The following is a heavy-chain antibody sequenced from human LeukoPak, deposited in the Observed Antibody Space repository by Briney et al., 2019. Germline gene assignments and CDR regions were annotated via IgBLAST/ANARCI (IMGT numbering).Heavy chain of an antibody. D-gene: IGHD3-22*01. Sequence: ASVKVSCKVSGYTLTELSMHWVRQALGKGLEWMGGFDPEDGETIYAQKFQGRVTMTEDTSTDTAYMELSSLRSEDTAVYYCATTGNYYDSSGYYVRDPQFDYWGQGTLVTVSS. CDR1: GYTLTELS. J-gene: IGHJ4*02. V-gene: IGHV1-24*01. CDR2: FDPEDGET. CDR3: ATTGNYYDSSGYYVRDPQFDY.